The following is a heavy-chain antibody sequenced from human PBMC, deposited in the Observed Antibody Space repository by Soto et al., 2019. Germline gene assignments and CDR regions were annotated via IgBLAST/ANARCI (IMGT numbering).Heavy chain of an antibody. CDR3: ARAGQSCGGACYATPFDL. CDR1: GYTFTTST. J-gene: IGHJ4*02. D-gene: IGHD2-21*02. V-gene: IGHV1-3*01. Sequence: ASVKVSCKTSGYTFTTSTIHWVRLAPGQRLEWMGWINAGKGNTKYSENFQGRLAITRDTSASIAYMELSSLRSEDTAVYYCARAGQSCGGACYATPFDLWGQGTLVTVSS. CDR2: INAGKGNT.